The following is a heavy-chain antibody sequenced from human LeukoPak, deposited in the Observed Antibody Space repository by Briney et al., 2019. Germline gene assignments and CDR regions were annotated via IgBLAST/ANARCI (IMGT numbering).Heavy chain of an antibody. D-gene: IGHD2-15*01. J-gene: IGHJ2*01. CDR2: IYYDGST. CDR1: GGSTSSYY. Sequence: SETLSLTCTVSGGSTSSYYWSWIRQPPGKGLEWIGYIYYDGSTNYNPSLKSQVSISVDTSKNQFSLKLSSVTAADTAVYYCARGSGSGNWYFDLWGRGTLVTASS. V-gene: IGHV4-59*01. CDR3: ARGSGSGNWYFDL.